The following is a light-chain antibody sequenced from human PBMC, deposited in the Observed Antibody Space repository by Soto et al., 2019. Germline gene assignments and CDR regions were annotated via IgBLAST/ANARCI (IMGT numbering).Light chain of an antibody. V-gene: IGKV1-6*01. J-gene: IGKJ1*01. CDR3: LQDYNYPWT. Sequence: AIQMTQSPSSLSASVGDRVTITCRASQGIRNDLGWYQQRPGKAPKLLIYAASTLQSGVPSRFSGSGSGTGFTLTISSLQPEDCATYYCLQDYNYPWTFGQGTKLDIK. CDR1: QGIRND. CDR2: AAS.